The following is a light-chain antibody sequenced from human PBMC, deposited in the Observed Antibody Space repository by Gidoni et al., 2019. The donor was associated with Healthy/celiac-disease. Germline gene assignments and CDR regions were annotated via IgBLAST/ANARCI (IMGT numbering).Light chain of an antibody. J-gene: IGLJ2*01. CDR3: QAWDSSTAV. CDR1: KLGDKY. Sequence: SYELTQPPSVSVSPGQTASITCSGDKLGDKYACWYQQRPGQSPVLVIYQDNKRPSGIPERFSGSNSGNTATLTISGTQAMVEADYYCQAWDSSTAVFGGGTKLTVL. CDR2: QDN. V-gene: IGLV3-1*01.